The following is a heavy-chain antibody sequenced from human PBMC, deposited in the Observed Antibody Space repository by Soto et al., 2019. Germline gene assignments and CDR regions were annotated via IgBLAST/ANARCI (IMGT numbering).Heavy chain of an antibody. J-gene: IGHJ4*02. CDR3: ARGYVFWSGYYPSYFDY. D-gene: IGHD3-3*01. CDR1: GGTFSSYA. V-gene: IGHV1-69*06. Sequence: QVQLVQSGAKVKKPGSSVKVSCKASGGTFSSYAISWVRQAPGQGLEWMGGIIPIFGTANYAQKFQGRVTITADKSTSTAYMELSSLRSEYTAVYYCARGYVFWSGYYPSYFDYWGQGTLVTVSS. CDR2: IIPIFGTA.